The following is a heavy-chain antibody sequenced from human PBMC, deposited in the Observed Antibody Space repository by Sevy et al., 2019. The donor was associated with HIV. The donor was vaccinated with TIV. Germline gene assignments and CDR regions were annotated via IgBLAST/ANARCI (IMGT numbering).Heavy chain of an antibody. CDR3: ARALRGELRSSYGMDV. V-gene: IGHV3-53*01. J-gene: IGHJ6*02. CDR2: IYSGGST. Sequence: GGSLRLSCAASGFTVSSNYMSWVRQAPGKGLEWVSVIYSGGSTYYADSVKGRFTISRDNSKNTRYLQMNSLRAEDTAVYYCARALRGELRSSYGMDVWGQGTTVTVSS. D-gene: IGHD1-26*01. CDR1: GFTVSSNY.